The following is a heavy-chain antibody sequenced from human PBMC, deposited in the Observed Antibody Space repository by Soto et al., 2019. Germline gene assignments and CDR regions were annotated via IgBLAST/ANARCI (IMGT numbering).Heavy chain of an antibody. D-gene: IGHD3-22*01. V-gene: IGHV4-30-4*01. CDR1: GGSITSGDHY. CDR3: ARGRDDYFDSSGYYSSDY. Sequence: ASETLSLTCTVSGGSITSGDHYWSWIRQPPGKGLEWIGYIYYGGTTYYNPSLRSRVAFSVDTSKNQFSLTLSSVTAADTAVYYCARGRDDYFDSSGYYSSDYWGPGTQVTVSS. J-gene: IGHJ4*02. CDR2: IYYGGTT.